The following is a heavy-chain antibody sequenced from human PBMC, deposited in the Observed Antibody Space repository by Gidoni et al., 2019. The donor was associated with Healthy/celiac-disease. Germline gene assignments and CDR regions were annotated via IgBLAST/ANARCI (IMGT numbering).Heavy chain of an antibody. Sequence: QVQLQQRGAGLLKPSETLSLTCAVYGGSFSGYDWSWIRQPPGKGLEWIGEINHSGGTNYNPSLKSRVTISVDTSKNQFSLKLSSVTAADTAVYYCARGFTYDFWSGYNNWFDPWGQGTLVTVSS. J-gene: IGHJ5*02. CDR3: ARGFTYDFWSGYNNWFDP. CDR1: GGSFSGYD. CDR2: INHSGGT. D-gene: IGHD3-3*01. V-gene: IGHV4-34*01.